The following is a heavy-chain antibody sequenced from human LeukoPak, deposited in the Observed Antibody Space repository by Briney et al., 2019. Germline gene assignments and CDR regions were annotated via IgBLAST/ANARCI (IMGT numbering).Heavy chain of an antibody. CDR2: ISSSSSSTI. CDR1: GFTFSSYS. CDR3: ARDSSGYCSSTSCSYNYFDY. V-gene: IGHV3-48*01. D-gene: IGHD2-2*01. Sequence: GGSLRLSCAASGFTFSSYSMNWVRQAPGKGLEWVSYISSSSSSTIYYADSVKGRFTISRDNAKNSLYLQMNSLRAEDTAVYYCARDSSGYCSSTSCSYNYFDYWGQGTLVTVSS. J-gene: IGHJ4*02.